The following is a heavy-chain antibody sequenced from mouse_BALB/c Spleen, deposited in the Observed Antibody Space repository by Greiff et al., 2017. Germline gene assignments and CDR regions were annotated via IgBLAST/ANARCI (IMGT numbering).Heavy chain of an antibody. CDR1: GYAFSSSW. J-gene: IGHJ4*01. V-gene: IGHV1-82*01. Sequence: QVQLQQSGPELVKPGASVKISCKASGYAFSSSWMNWVKQRPGQGLEWIGRIYPGDGDTNYNGKFKGKATLTADKSSSTAYMQLSSLTSVDSAVYFCARSSGVYAMDYWGQGTSVTVSS. CDR3: ARSSGVYAMDY. D-gene: IGHD1-3*01. CDR2: IYPGDGDT.